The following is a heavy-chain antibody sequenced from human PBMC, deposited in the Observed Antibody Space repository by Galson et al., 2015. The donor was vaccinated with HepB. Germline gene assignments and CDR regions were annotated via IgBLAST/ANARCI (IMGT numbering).Heavy chain of an antibody. CDR3: AARSGHYYGSGSRHAFDI. V-gene: IGHV1-58*01. CDR1: GFTFTSSA. CDR2: IVVGSGNT. J-gene: IGHJ3*02. Sequence: SVKVSCKASGFTFTSSAVQWVRQARGQRLEWIGWIVVGSGNTNYAQKFQERVTITRDMSTSTAYMELSSLRSEDTAVYYCAARSGHYYGSGSRHAFDIWGQGTMVTVSS. D-gene: IGHD3-10*01.